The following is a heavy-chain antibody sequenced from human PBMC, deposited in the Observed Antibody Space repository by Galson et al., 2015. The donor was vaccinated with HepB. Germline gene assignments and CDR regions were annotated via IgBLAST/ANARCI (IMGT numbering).Heavy chain of an antibody. J-gene: IGHJ3*02. CDR2: IIPILGIA. D-gene: IGHD5-18*01. CDR1: GGTFSSYA. CDR3: ARGYSYEHDAFDI. V-gene: IGHV1-69*04. Sequence: SVKVSCKASGGTFSSYAISWVRQAPGQGLEWMGRIIPILGIANYAQKFQGRVTITADKSTSTAYMELSSLRSEDTAVYYCARGYSYEHDAFDIWGQGTMVTVSS.